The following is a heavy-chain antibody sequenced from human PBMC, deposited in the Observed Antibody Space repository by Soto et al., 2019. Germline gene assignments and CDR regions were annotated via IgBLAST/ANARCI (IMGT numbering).Heavy chain of an antibody. CDR3: ARVASYYYDSSGYYYFDY. CDR2: IYYSGST. CDR1: GGSLSSYY. V-gene: IGHV4-59*01. D-gene: IGHD3-22*01. Sequence: SETLSLTCTVSGGSLSSYYWSWIRQPPGKGLEWIGYIYYSGSTNYNPSLKSRVTISVDTSKNQFSLKLSSVTAADTAVYYCARVASYYYDSSGYYYFDYWGQGTLVTVSS. J-gene: IGHJ4*02.